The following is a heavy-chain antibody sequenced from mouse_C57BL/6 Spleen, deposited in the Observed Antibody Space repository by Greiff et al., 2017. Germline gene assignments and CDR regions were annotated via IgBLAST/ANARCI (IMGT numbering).Heavy chain of an antibody. Sequence: QVQLQQSGPELVKPGASVKISCKASGYSFTSYYIHWVKQRPGQGLEWIGWIYPGSGNTKYNEKFKGKATLTADTSSSTAYMQLSSLTSADSAVYYCARGGDYGNYGAMDYWGQGTSVTVSS. D-gene: IGHD2-1*01. CDR2: IYPGSGNT. CDR1: GYSFTSYY. CDR3: ARGGDYGNYGAMDY. J-gene: IGHJ4*01. V-gene: IGHV1-66*01.